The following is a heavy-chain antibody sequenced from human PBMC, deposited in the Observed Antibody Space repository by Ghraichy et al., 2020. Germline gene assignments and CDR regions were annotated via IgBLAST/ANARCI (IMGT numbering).Heavy chain of an antibody. CDR2: INHSGST. CDR3: ARVNWGSAGGDY. Sequence: SETLSLTCAVYGGSFSGYYWSWIRQPPGKGLEWIGEINHSGSTNYNPSLKSRVTISVDTSKNQFSLKLSSVTAADTAVYYCARVNWGSAGGDYWGQGTLVTVSS. CDR1: GGSFSGYY. J-gene: IGHJ4*02. D-gene: IGHD7-27*01. V-gene: IGHV4-34*01.